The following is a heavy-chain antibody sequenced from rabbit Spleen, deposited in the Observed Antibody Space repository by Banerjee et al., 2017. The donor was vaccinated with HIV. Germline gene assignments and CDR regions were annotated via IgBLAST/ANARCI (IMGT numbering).Heavy chain of an antibody. CDR1: GFSFSTDYY. CDR2: IYGGISGRT. D-gene: IGHD4-1*01. V-gene: IGHV1S45*01. Sequence: QEQLEESGGDLVKPEGTLTLTCTASGFSFSTDYYMCWVRQAPGKGLECIACIYGGISGRTFYASWAKGRFTISKPSSTTVTLQMTSLTVADTATYFCARDLADAIGWNFNLWGPGTLVTVS. CDR3: ARDLADAIGWNFNL. J-gene: IGHJ4*01.